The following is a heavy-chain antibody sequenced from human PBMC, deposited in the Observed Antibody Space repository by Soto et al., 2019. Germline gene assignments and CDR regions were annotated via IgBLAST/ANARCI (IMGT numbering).Heavy chain of an antibody. CDR1: GFTFSSYG. CDR2: ISYDGSNK. J-gene: IGHJ6*03. V-gene: IGHV3-30*03. Sequence: GGSLRLSCAASGFTFSSYGMHWVRQAPGKGLEWVAVISYDGSNKYYADSVKGRFTISRDNSKNTLYLEMNSQRVEDTADYYCARGAINYYYEDVWGKGTTVTVSS. CDR3: ARGAINYYYEDV.